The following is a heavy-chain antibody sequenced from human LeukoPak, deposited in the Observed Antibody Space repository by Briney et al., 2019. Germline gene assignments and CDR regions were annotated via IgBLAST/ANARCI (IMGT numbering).Heavy chain of an antibody. D-gene: IGHD2-15*01. CDR3: AKDIVVVVAANRPSNRDY. CDR1: GFTFSSYA. J-gene: IGHJ4*02. CDR2: ISGSGGST. Sequence: PGGSLRLSCAASGFTFSSYAMSWVRQAPGKGLEWDSAISGSGGSTYYADSVKGRFTISRDNSKNTLYLQMNSLRAEDTAVYYCAKDIVVVVAANRPSNRDYWGQGTLVTVSS. V-gene: IGHV3-23*01.